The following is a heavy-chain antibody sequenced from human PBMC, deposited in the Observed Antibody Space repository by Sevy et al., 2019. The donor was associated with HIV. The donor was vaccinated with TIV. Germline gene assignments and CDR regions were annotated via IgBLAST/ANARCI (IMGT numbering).Heavy chain of an antibody. D-gene: IGHD3-10*01. CDR1: GFTFNSNG. CDR3: AKDLGYGSGSYYFDY. V-gene: IGHV3-30*18. Sequence: QLGGSLRLSCAASGFTFNSNGMHWVRQAPGKGLEWAAVISYDGSNKYYTDSMKGRFTISRDNSKNTLYLQMNSLRAEDTAVYYCAKDLGYGSGSYYFDYWGQGTLVTVSS. CDR2: ISYDGSNK. J-gene: IGHJ4*02.